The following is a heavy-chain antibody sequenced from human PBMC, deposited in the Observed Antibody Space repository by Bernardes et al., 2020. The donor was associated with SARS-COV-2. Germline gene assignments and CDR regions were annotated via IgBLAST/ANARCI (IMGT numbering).Heavy chain of an antibody. D-gene: IGHD2-2*01. Sequence: GGSLRLSCEASGFTFNNFGMHWVRQAPGKGLEWVAVISYEGSIQHYADSVKGRFTISRDGSKNTVYLQMNTLRPEDTAVYYCAKLRSVLWIHPYYNAMDAWGQGTTVTVSS. J-gene: IGHJ6*02. CDR3: AKLRSVLWIHPYYNAMDA. V-gene: IGHV3-30*18. CDR2: ISYEGSIQ. CDR1: GFTFNNFG.